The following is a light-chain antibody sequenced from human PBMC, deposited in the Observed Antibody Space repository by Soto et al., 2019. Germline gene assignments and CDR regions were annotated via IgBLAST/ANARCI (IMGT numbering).Light chain of an antibody. CDR1: SNDFGCYNH. CDR2: NVS. J-gene: IGLJ1*01. CDR3: TSSTSGSLYV. Sequence: LTQPASLSEAPGQWITLSCPGTSNDFGCYNHVSWYQQSPGKVPKLLIYNVSNRPSGVSDRFSGSKSGNTASLTISGLQAEDESDYFCTSSTSGSLYVFGTGNKGTV. V-gene: IGLV2-14*01.